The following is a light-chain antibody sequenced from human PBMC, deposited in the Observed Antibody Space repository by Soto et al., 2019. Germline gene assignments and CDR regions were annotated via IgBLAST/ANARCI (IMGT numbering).Light chain of an antibody. CDR3: AAWDDSLSGVV. CDR1: SSNIGSNF. J-gene: IGLJ2*01. V-gene: IGLV1-47*01. CDR2: RSN. Sequence: QSVLTQPPSASGTPGQRVTLSCSGSSSNIGSNFVYWYQQLPGTAPKLLIYRSNQRPSGVPDRFSGSKSGTSASVAISGLRSEDEADYSCAAWDDSLSGVVFGGGTKLTVL.